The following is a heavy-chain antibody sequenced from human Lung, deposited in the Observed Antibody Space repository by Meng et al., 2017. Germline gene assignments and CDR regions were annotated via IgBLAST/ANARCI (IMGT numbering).Heavy chain of an antibody. CDR2: ISYDGNNK. J-gene: IGHJ4*02. CDR3: ATVVSSAWSVPYGY. D-gene: IGHD6-19*01. V-gene: IGHV3-30*04. CDR1: GFTFSSYT. Sequence: QWHRGETGWWVVPPGRSLRPSCAASGFTFSSYTMHWVRQAPGKGLGWVAVISYDGNNKYYADSVKGRFTISRDNSKNTLYLQMNSLRADDSAVYYCATVVSSAWSVPYGYWGQGTLVTVSS.